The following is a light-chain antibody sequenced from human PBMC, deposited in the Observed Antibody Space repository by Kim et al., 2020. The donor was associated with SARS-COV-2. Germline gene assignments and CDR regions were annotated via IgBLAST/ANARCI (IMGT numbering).Light chain of an antibody. Sequence: RQTATRTCTGNSNSVGNQGAAWLQQHQGHPPRLLSYRNNNRPSGISERFSASRSGNTASLTITGLQPEDEADYYCSAWDNSLSVWVFGGGTQLTVL. CDR3: SAWDNSLSVWV. V-gene: IGLV10-54*04. CDR2: RNN. J-gene: IGLJ3*02. CDR1: SNSVGNQG.